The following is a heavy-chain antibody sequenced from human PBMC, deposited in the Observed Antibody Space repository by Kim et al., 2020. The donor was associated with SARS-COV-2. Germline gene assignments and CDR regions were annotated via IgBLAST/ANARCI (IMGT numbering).Heavy chain of an antibody. CDR2: IWYDGSNK. Sequence: GGSLRLSCATSGFTFSSYGMHWVRQAPGKGLEWVAVIWYDGSNKYYADSVKGRFTISRDNSKNTLYLQMNSLRAEDTAVYYCARDPGQYYDILTGYYPPYCYYGMDVWGQGTTVTVSS. V-gene: IGHV3-33*01. J-gene: IGHJ6*02. CDR1: GFTFSSYG. D-gene: IGHD3-9*01. CDR3: ARDPGQYYDILTGYYPPYCYYGMDV.